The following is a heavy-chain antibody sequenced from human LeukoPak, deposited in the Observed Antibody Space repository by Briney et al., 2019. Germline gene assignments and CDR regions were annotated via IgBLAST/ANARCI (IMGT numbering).Heavy chain of an antibody. D-gene: IGHD2-21*01. CDR2: IYYSGST. J-gene: IGHJ5*02. V-gene: IGHV4-39*07. CDR1: GGSISSSSYY. Sequence: SETLSLTCTVSGGSISSSSYYWGWIRQPPGKGLEWIGSIYYSGSTYYNPSLKSRVTISVATSKNQYSLKLSSVTAADTAVYYCARQSLLFPNWFDPWGQGTLVTVSS. CDR3: ARQSLLFPNWFDP.